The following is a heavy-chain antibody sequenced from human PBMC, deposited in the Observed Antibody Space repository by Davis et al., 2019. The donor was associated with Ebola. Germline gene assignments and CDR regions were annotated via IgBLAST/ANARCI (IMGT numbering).Heavy chain of an antibody. CDR2: IRSDSNLI. D-gene: IGHD3-22*01. CDR1: RFTFSNYW. V-gene: IGHV3-48*01. J-gene: IGHJ3*02. Sequence: GGSLRLSCAASRFTFSNYWMSWVRQAPGKGLEWVSYIRSDSNLIHYADSVKGRFTISRDNDKNELYLQMNSLRAEDTAVYYCAKAPQLWGSSGYYYTTDAFDIWGQGTMVTVSS. CDR3: AKAPQLWGSSGYYYTTDAFDI.